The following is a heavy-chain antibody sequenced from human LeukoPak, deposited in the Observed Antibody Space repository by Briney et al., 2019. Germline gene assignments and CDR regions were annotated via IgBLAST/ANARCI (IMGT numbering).Heavy chain of an antibody. V-gene: IGHV3-48*01. CDR3: ASDFWSGPYYFDY. CDR2: ISSSSSTI. J-gene: IGHJ4*02. D-gene: IGHD3-3*01. CDR1: GFTFSSYS. Sequence: PGGSLRLSCAASGFTFSSYSMNWVLPAPGKGLEWVSYISSSSSTIYYADSVKGRFTISRDNAKNALYLQMNSLRAEDTAVYCCASDFWSGPYYFDYWGQGTLVTVSS.